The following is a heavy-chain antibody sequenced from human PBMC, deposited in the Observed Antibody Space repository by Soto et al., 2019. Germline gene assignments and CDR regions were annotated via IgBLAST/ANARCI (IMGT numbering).Heavy chain of an antibody. D-gene: IGHD7-27*01. J-gene: IGHJ6*02. Sequence: ASVKVSCKASGYTFTGYYMHWVRQAPGQGLEWMGWINPNSGGTNYAQKFQGWVTMTRDTSISTAYMELSRLRSDDTAVYYCAREGWGHDYYYYGMDVWGQGTTVTVSS. CDR1: GYTFTGYY. CDR3: AREGWGHDYYYYGMDV. CDR2: INPNSGGT. V-gene: IGHV1-2*04.